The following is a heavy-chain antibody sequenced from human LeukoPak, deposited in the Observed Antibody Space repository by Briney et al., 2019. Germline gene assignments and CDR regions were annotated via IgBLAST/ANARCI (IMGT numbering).Heavy chain of an antibody. J-gene: IGHJ2*01. V-gene: IGHV3-48*01. CDR2: ISSSSSTI. CDR3: ARSLGSSSSMGWYFDL. CDR1: GFTFSSYS. D-gene: IGHD6-6*01. Sequence: PGGSLRLSCAASGFTFSSYSMNWVRQAPGKGLEWVSYISSSSSTIYYADSVKGRFTISRDNAKNSLYLQMNSLRAEDTAVYYCARSLGSSSSMGWYFDLWGRGTLVTVSS.